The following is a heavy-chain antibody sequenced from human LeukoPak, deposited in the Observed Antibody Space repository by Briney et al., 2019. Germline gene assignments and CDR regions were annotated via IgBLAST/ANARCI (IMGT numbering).Heavy chain of an antibody. Sequence: ASVKVSCKASGGTFSSYAISWVRQAPGQGLEWMAVINPGGGSTTYAQSFQGRITMTRDTSTSTMYMELSSLRYEDAAVYYCARAVGPIAAFDVWGQGTMVIVSS. CDR3: ARAVGPIAAFDV. V-gene: IGHV1-46*01. CDR2: INPGGGST. J-gene: IGHJ3*01. CDR1: GGTFSSYA. D-gene: IGHD6-19*01.